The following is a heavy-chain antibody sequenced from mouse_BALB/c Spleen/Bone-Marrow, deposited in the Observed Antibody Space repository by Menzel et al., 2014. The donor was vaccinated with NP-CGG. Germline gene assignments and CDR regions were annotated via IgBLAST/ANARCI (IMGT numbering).Heavy chain of an antibody. CDR1: GYSFTTYW. V-gene: IGHV1S81*02. J-gene: IGHJ3*01. CDR3: ARYDGPAWFAY. Sequence: VQRVESGAELVKPGASVRLSCKASGYSFTTYWIHWVKQRPGQGLEWIGEINPSNGRTNYNEKFKSKATLTVDKSSSTAYTQLSSLTSEDSAVYYCARYDGPAWFAYWGQGTLVTVSA. D-gene: IGHD2-3*01. CDR2: INPSNGRT.